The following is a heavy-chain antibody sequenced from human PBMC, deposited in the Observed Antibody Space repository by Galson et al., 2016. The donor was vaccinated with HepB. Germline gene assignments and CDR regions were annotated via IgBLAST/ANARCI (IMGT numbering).Heavy chain of an antibody. V-gene: IGHV3-48*03. CDR1: GFLFENYQ. Sequence: SLRLSCAGSGFLFENYQMNWIRQAPGKGLEWVSYISTTGNAVYYTDSVRGRFTVTKDTSKNRVVLTMTNMDPVDTATYFCSHTSSVPNPFDVWGQGTMVTVSS. CDR3: SHTSSVPNPFDV. CDR2: ISTTGNAV. J-gene: IGHJ3*01. D-gene: IGHD6-13*01.